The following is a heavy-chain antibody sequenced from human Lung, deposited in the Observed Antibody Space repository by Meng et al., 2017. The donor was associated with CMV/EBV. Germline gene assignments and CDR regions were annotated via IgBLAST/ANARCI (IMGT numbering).Heavy chain of an antibody. CDR3: AKVGQGYSSSSDYYYGMDV. J-gene: IGHJ6*02. Sequence: GESXKISCAASGFTFSSYAMSWVRQAPGKGLEWVSVIYSGGSSTYYADSVKGRFTISRDNSKNTLYLQMNSLRAEDTAVYYCAKVGQGYSSSSDYYYGMDVWXQETTVTVSS. V-gene: IGHV3-23*03. D-gene: IGHD6-6*01. CDR2: IYSGGSST. CDR1: GFTFSSYA.